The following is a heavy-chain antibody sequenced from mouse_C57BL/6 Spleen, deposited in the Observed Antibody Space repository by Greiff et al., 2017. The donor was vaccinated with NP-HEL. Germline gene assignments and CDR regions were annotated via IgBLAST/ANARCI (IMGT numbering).Heavy chain of an antibody. CDR3: ARVLYYYGSSYGYFDV. J-gene: IGHJ1*03. CDR2: INPYNGGT. Sequence: EVQLQQSGPVLVKPGASVKMSCKASGYTFTDYYMNWVKQSHGKSLEWIGVINPYNGGTSYNQKFKGNATLTVDKSSSTAYMELNSLTSEDSAVYYCARVLYYYGSSYGYFDVWGTGTTVTVSS. D-gene: IGHD1-1*01. CDR1: GYTFTDYY. V-gene: IGHV1-19*01.